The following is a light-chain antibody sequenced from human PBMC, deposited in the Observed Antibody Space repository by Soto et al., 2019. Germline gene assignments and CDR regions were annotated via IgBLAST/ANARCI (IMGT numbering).Light chain of an antibody. CDR2: GAS. J-gene: IGKJ4*01. CDR3: QHYNNWVGT. V-gene: IGKV3-15*01. Sequence: EVVMTQSPATLSVSPGERATLSCRANQTISSNLAWYQQKPSQAPRLLIYGASTRATGIPARFSGSGSGTEFTLTISSPQSEDFTVYYCQHYNNWVGTFGGGTKVDIK. CDR1: QTISSN.